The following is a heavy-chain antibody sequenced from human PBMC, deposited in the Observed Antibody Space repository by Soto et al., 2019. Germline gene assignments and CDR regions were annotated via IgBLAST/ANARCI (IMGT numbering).Heavy chain of an antibody. Sequence: PSETLSLTCAVYGGSFSGYYWSLIRQPPGKGLEWIGEINHGGSTNYNPSLKSRVTISVDTSKNQFSLKLSSVTAADTAVYYCARRPLRGFKPSTLTTLWYFDYWGQGTLVTVSS. CDR1: GGSFSGYY. J-gene: IGHJ4*02. V-gene: IGHV4-34*01. CDR3: ARRPLRGFKPSTLTTLWYFDY. D-gene: IGHD2-2*01. CDR2: INHGGST.